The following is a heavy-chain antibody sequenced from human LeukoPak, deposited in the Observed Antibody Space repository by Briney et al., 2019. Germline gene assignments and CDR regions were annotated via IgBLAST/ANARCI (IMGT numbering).Heavy chain of an antibody. CDR2: INPDSGGT. CDR1: GYTFTGYY. Sequence: ASVKVSCKASGYTFTGYYIHWVRQAPGQGLEWMGWINPDSGGTNYAQKFQGRVTMTRDTSINTAYMELSGLRSDDTAVYYCANLMTTVTTDYWGQGTLVTVSP. V-gene: IGHV1-2*02. J-gene: IGHJ4*02. CDR3: ANLMTTVTTDY. D-gene: IGHD4-17*01.